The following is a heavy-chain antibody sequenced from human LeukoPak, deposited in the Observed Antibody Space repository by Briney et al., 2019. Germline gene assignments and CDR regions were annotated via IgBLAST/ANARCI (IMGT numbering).Heavy chain of an antibody. V-gene: IGHV3-30*02. Sequence: GGSLRLSCAASGFTFSSYGMHWVRQAPGKGLEWVAFIRYDGSNKYYADSVKGRFTISRDNSKNTLYLQMNSLRAEDTAVYYCAKEDFWSGYYHFDYWGQGTLVTVSS. CDR3: AKEDFWSGYYHFDY. CDR1: GFTFSSYG. CDR2: IRYDGSNK. D-gene: IGHD3-3*01. J-gene: IGHJ4*02.